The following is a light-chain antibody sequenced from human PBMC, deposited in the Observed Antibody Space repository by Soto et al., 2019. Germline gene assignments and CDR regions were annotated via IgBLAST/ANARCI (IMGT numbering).Light chain of an antibody. CDR1: QSLDTYT. CDR2: GAS. Sequence: FGLRRSPVTLSCSPWEKATLSFMASQSLDTYTLAWYQQKPGQAPRLLIYGASTRAAEIPDRFIGSGSGTDFAPTISRLAPQDFAVYYCNPHAESHLNFGPGNKVDIK. V-gene: IGKV3-20*01. J-gene: IGKJ3*01. CDR3: NPHAESHLN.